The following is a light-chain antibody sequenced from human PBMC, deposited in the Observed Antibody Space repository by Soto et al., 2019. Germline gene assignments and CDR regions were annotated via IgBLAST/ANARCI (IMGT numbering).Light chain of an antibody. CDR3: SSYSSSNTHV. V-gene: IGLV2-14*03. CDR1: SSDVGANNY. CDR2: DVN. J-gene: IGLJ1*01. Sequence: QSALTQPASVSGSPGQSITISCTGTSSDVGANNYVSWFQQHPGKAPKLMIYDVNNRPSGVSNRFSGSKSGNTASLPISGLQPEDESDYYCSSYSSSNTHVFGPGTKLTVL.